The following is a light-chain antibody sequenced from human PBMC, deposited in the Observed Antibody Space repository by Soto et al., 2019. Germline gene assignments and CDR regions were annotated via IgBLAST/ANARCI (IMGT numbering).Light chain of an antibody. CDR1: SGYSSYI. CDR3: ETWDINTHVV. J-gene: IGLJ2*01. CDR2: LEGSGSY. Sequence: QPVLTQSSSASASLGSSVKLTCTLSSGYSSYIIAWHQQQPGKAPRYLMKLEGSGSYNKGSGVPDRFSGSSSGADRYLTISLLQFEDEADYYCETWDINTHVVFGGGTKVTVL. V-gene: IGLV4-60*02.